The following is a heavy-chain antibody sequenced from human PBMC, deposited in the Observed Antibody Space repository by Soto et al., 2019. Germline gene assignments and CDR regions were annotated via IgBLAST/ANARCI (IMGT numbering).Heavy chain of an antibody. CDR2: IYYSGST. V-gene: IGHV4-59*01. CDR3: ARASGSYDSSVRRRRDFDY. Sequence: KSSETLSLTCTVSCGSISSYYWSWIRQPPGKGLEWIGYIYYSGSTNYNPSLKSRVTISVDTSKNQFSLKLSSVTAADTAVYYCARASGSYDSSVRRRRDFDYWGQGTLVTVSS. J-gene: IGHJ4*02. D-gene: IGHD3-22*01. CDR1: CGSISSYY.